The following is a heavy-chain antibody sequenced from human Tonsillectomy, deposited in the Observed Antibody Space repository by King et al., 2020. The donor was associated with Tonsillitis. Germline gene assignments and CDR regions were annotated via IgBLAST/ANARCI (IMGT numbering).Heavy chain of an antibody. CDR1: GFTFSKYW. J-gene: IGHJ3*02. CDR3: ASYYDGSGSEDAFDI. CDR2: IEQYGTEE. D-gene: IGHD3-22*01. Sequence: VQLVESGGGLVLPGGSLRLSCVASGFTFSKYWMSWVRQAPGKGLEWVANIEQYGTEEYYVDSVKGRFTISRDNAKNSLYLQMNNLSAEDTAVYYCASYYDGSGSEDAFDIWGQGTMVTVSS. V-gene: IGHV3-7*03.